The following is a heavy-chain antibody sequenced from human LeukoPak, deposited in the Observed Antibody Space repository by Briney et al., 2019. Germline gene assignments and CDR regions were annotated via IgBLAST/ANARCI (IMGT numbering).Heavy chain of an antibody. J-gene: IGHJ5*02. Sequence: SETLSLTCAVYGGSFSGYYWSWIRQPPGKGLEWIGEINHSGSTNYNPSLKSRVTISVDTSKNQFSLKLSSVTAADTAVYYCARAGGSGSYYKVSWFDPWGQGTLVTVSS. D-gene: IGHD3-10*01. CDR1: GGSFSGYY. CDR2: INHSGST. CDR3: ARAGGSGSYYKVSWFDP. V-gene: IGHV4-34*01.